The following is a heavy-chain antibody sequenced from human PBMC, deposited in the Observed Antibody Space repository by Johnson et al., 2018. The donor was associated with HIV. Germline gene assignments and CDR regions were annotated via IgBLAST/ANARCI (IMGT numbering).Heavy chain of an antibody. D-gene: IGHD1-14*01. CDR3: AKDISDHAFEI. J-gene: IGHJ3*02. Sequence: VQLVESGGGVVQPGRSLRLSCAASGFTFSSYGMHWVRQAPGKGLEWVAVIWFDGSNKDYADSVKGRFTISRDNSKNTLYLQMDSLRAEDTAVYYCAKDISDHAFEIWGQGTVVRLF. CDR2: IWFDGSNK. V-gene: IGHV3-33*06. CDR1: GFTFSSYG.